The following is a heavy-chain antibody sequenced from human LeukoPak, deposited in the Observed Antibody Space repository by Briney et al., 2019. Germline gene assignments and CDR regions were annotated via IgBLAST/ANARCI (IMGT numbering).Heavy chain of an antibody. CDR1: GGSFSGYY. D-gene: IGHD3-16*01. V-gene: IGHV4-34*01. Sequence: PSETLSLTCAVYGGSFSGYYWSWIRQPPGKGLERIGEIKHGGITNYNPSLKSRVTISVDTSKNQISLKLTSVTAADTAVYFCARGEIVGGFNPWGQGTLVTVSS. CDR3: ARGEIVGGFNP. J-gene: IGHJ5*02. CDR2: IKHGGIT.